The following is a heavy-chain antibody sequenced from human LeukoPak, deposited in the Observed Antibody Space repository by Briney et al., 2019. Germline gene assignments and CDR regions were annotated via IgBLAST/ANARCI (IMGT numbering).Heavy chain of an antibody. CDR3: ARDGAPAWIQLSDNWFDP. Sequence: GASVKVSCKASGYTFTGYYMHWVRQAPGQGLEWMGWINPNSGGTNYAQKFQGRVTMTRDTSTSTVYMELSSLRSEDTAVYYCARDGAPAWIQLSDNWFDPWGQGTLVTVSS. V-gene: IGHV1-2*02. CDR2: INPNSGGT. D-gene: IGHD5-18*01. CDR1: GYTFTGYY. J-gene: IGHJ5*02.